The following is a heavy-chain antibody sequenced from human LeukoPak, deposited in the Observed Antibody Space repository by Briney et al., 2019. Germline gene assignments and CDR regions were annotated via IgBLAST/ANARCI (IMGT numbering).Heavy chain of an antibody. CDR3: ARDRFDSGRDAFDL. CDR2: INPTGGST. D-gene: IGHD1-26*01. CDR1: GYTFTSYY. J-gene: IGHJ3*01. Sequence: GASVKLSCKASGYTFTSYYMHWVRQAPGQGLEWMGLINPTGGSTGYAQKFQGRVTMTRDMSTSTDYMELSSLRSEDTAIYYCARDRFDSGRDAFDLWGQGTMVTVSS. V-gene: IGHV1-46*01.